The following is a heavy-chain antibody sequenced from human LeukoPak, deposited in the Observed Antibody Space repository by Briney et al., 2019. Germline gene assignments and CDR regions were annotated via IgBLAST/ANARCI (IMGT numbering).Heavy chain of an antibody. Sequence: GGSLRLSCAASGFTFSDYYMSWTRQAPGKGLEWVSYISSSSSYTNYADSVEGRFTISRDNAKNSLYLQMNSLRAEDTAVYYCARSYDYGDYGLTWFDPWGQGTLVTVSS. D-gene: IGHD4-17*01. V-gene: IGHV3-11*06. CDR2: ISSSSSYT. CDR3: ARSYDYGDYGLTWFDP. J-gene: IGHJ5*02. CDR1: GFTFSDYY.